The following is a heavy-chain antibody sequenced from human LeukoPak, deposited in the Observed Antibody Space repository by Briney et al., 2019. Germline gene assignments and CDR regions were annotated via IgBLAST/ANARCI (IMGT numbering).Heavy chain of an antibody. Sequence: GASVKVSCKASGYIFTDYFIHWVPQAPGQGPDWMGRINAHSGDTQYQQTSQYQQTFQGRVTMTRDTSITTAYIESTALTSDDTAIYYCSRDLSSTANWEFDYWGQGTLVAVSS. CDR3: SRDLSSTANWEFDY. CDR1: GYIFTDYF. J-gene: IGHJ4*02. V-gene: IGHV1-2*06. CDR2: INAHSGDTQYQQTS. D-gene: IGHD7-27*01.